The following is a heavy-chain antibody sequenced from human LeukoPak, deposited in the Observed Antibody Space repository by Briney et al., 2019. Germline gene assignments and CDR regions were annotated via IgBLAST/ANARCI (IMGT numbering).Heavy chain of an antibody. CDR3: ARGLFHYYDSSGHFDY. CDR2: INHSGST. Sequence: SETLSLTCAVYGGSFSGYYWSWIRQPPGKGLEWIGEINHSGSTNYNPSLKSRVTISVDTSKNQFSLKLSSVTAADTAVYYCARGLFHYYDSSGHFDYWGQGTLVTVSS. J-gene: IGHJ4*02. CDR1: GGSFSGYY. D-gene: IGHD3-22*01. V-gene: IGHV4-34*01.